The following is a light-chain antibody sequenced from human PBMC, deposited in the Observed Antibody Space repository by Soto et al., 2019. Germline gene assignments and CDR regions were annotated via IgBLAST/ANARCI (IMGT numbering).Light chain of an antibody. CDR3: SSYAGSNTHVV. Sequence: SVLTQPPSASGSPGQSVTISCTGTSSDVGGYNYVSWYQQHPGKAPKLMIYEVSKRPSGVPARFSGSKSGNTASLTVSGLQAEDEADYYCSSYAGSNTHVVFGGGTKVTVL. J-gene: IGLJ2*01. CDR2: EVS. CDR1: SSDVGGYNY. V-gene: IGLV2-8*01.